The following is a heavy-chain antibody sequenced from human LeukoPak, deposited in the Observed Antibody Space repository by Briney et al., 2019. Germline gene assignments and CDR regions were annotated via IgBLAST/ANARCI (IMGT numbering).Heavy chain of an antibody. V-gene: IGHV3-49*03. D-gene: IGHD1-26*01. CDR2: IRSNAYDGTT. J-gene: IGHJ4*02. Sequence: PGGSLILSCTASGFTFDDYAMSWSRQAPGKGLEWISFIRSNAYDGTTEYAASVKGRFTISRDDSKNIVYLHMNSLRVEDTAVYYCTKDGEDGTYYDYWGQGTLVTVSS. CDR3: TKDGEDGTYYDY. CDR1: GFTFDDYA.